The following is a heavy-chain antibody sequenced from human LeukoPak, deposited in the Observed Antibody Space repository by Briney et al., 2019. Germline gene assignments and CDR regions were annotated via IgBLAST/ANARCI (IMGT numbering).Heavy chain of an antibody. CDR3: AKGYYGYVWGSYYFVY. CDR1: GFTFSSYA. CDR2: ISGSGGST. V-gene: IGHV3-23*01. D-gene: IGHD3-16*01. J-gene: IGHJ4*02. Sequence: PGGSLRLSCAASGFTFSSYAMSWVRQAPGQGLEWVSAISGSGGSTYYAYSVTGRFPVSRAHSRDTLYLQVNRLRAEDTAVYYCAKGYYGYVWGSYYFVYWGRGTLVSV.